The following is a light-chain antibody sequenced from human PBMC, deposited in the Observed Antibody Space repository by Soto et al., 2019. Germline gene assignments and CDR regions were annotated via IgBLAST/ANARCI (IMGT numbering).Light chain of an antibody. CDR3: LQYHYWWT. Sequence: ERVMTQSPATLSVSPVERVTLSCRASQSVSSNLAWYQHKPGQAPRLLIYGASTRATGIPARFSGSGSGTEFTLTISSLQSEDFAVYYCLQYHYWWTFGQGTKVDI. J-gene: IGKJ1*01. CDR2: GAS. CDR1: QSVSSN. V-gene: IGKV3-15*01.